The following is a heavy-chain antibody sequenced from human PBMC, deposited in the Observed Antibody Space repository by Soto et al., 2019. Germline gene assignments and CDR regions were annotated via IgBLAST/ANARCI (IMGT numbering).Heavy chain of an antibody. CDR2: IVVGSGNT. D-gene: IGHD2-15*01. Sequence: ASVKVSCKASGFTFTSSAVQWVRQARGQRLEWIGWIVVGSGNTNYAQKFQERVTITRDMSTSTAYMELSSLRSEDTAVYYCAAEYCSGGSCYRQWGMDVWGQGTTVTVS. V-gene: IGHV1-58*01. CDR1: GFTFTSSA. CDR3: AAEYCSGGSCYRQWGMDV. J-gene: IGHJ6*02.